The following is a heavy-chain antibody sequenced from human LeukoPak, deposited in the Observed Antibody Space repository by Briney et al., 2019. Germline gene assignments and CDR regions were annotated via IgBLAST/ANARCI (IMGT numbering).Heavy chain of an antibody. CDR2: IKQDGSEK. Sequence: GGSLRLSCAASGFTFSSYWMSWVRQAPGKGLEWVANIKQDGSEKYYVDSVNGRFTISRDNAKNSLYLKMNSLRAEDTAVYYCARDTISFQIEKATIPLAYWGQGTLVTVSS. CDR3: ARDTISFQIEKATIPLAY. J-gene: IGHJ4*02. D-gene: IGHD5-24*01. CDR1: GFTFSSYW. V-gene: IGHV3-7*01.